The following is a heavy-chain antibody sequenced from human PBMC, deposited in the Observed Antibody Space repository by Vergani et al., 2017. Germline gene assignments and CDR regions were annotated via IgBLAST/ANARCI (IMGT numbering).Heavy chain of an antibody. J-gene: IGHJ4*02. CDR1: GFSLSRFW. CDR2: ISPDGSAT. Sequence: EVQLVESGGGLVQPGGSLRLSCAASGFSLSRFWMSWVRQAPEKGLEWVAHISPDGSATSYVDSVKGRFTISRDSSKTVYLQMNSLRVEDTAMYFCAKDLSYSTAWPHCDSRDQGTLVTVSS. CDR3: AKDLSYSTAWPHCDS. D-gene: IGHD4-11*01. V-gene: IGHV3-7*01.